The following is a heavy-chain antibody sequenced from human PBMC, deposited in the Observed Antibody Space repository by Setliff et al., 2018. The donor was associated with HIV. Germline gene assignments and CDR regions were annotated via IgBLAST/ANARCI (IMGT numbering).Heavy chain of an antibody. V-gene: IGHV3-30*02. Sequence: LRLSCAASGLTFSSHGMHWVRQAPGKGLEWVAFIRYDGSNKYYADSVKGRFTISRDNSKNTLYLQMNSLRAEDTAVYYCAKCGGTCWHNFFGPWGQGTLVTVSS. CDR3: AKCGGTCWHNFFGP. CDR1: GLTFSSHG. D-gene: IGHD2-15*01. CDR2: IRYDGSNK. J-gene: IGHJ5*02.